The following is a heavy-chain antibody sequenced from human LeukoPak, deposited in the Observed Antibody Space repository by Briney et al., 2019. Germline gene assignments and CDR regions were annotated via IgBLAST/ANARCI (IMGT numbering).Heavy chain of an antibody. J-gene: IGHJ4*02. CDR1: GFTFDDYG. CDR3: ARVNLDSSGYYHYYFDY. CDR2: ISSSSSYI. Sequence: GGSLRLSCAGFGFTFDDYGMNWVRQAPGKGLEWVSSISSSSSYIYYADSVKGRFTISRDNAKNSLYLQMNSLRAEDTAVYYCARVNLDSSGYYHYYFDYWGQGTLVTVSS. D-gene: IGHD3-22*01. V-gene: IGHV3-21*01.